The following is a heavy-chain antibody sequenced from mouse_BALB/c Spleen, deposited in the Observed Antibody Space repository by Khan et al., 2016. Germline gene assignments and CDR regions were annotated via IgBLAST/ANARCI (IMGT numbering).Heavy chain of an antibody. CDR2: IWGDGST. V-gene: IGHV2-6-7*01. Sequence: VQLQESGPGLVAPSQSLSITCTVSGFSLTGFSVNWVRQPPGKGLEWLGVIWGDGSTDYNSALKSRLSFSKDDSKSQVFLKMNSLHTDDTARYFCASDYDYDGGFAYWGQGTLVTVSA. D-gene: IGHD2-4*01. J-gene: IGHJ3*01. CDR1: GFSLTGFS. CDR3: ASDYDYDGGFAY.